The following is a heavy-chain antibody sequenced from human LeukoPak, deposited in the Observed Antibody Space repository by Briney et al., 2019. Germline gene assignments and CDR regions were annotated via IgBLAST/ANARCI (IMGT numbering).Heavy chain of an antibody. Sequence: ASVKVSCKVSGSTLTNLCMHWVRQAPGKGLEWMGGFDPEDDDTIYAQKFQGRVTMTEDTSIDTAYMELSSLTSEDTAVYYCATDLISSYDTHYFDYWGQGTLVTVSS. CDR2: FDPEDDDT. V-gene: IGHV1-24*01. CDR3: ATDLISSYDTHYFDY. CDR1: GSTLTNLC. J-gene: IGHJ4*02. D-gene: IGHD5-12*01.